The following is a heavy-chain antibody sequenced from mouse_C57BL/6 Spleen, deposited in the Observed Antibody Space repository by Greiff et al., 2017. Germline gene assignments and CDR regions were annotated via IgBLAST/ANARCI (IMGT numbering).Heavy chain of an antibody. CDR3: ARNYDYDSGCAY. D-gene: IGHD2-4*01. CDR1: GYTFTDYY. CDR2: INPYNGGT. J-gene: IGHJ3*01. V-gene: IGHV1-19*01. Sequence: VQLQQSGPVLVKPGASVKMSCKASGYTFTDYYMNWVKQSHGKSLEWIGVINPYNGGTSYNQKFKGKATLTVDKSSSTAYMELNSLTSEDSAVYYCARNYDYDSGCAYWGQGTLVTVSA.